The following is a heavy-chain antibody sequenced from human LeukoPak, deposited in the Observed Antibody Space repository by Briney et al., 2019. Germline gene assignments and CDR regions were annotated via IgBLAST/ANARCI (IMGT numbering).Heavy chain of an antibody. CDR3: AREHYSSGWYVLDFDY. CDR1: GYTFTGYY. CDR2: INPNSGGT. J-gene: IGHJ4*02. Sequence: ASVKVSCKASGYTFTGYYMHWVRQAPGQGLEWMGRINPNSGGTNYAQKFQGRVIMTRDTSISTAYMELSRLRSDDTAVYYCAREHYSSGWYVLDFDYWGQGTLVTVSS. V-gene: IGHV1-2*06. D-gene: IGHD6-19*01.